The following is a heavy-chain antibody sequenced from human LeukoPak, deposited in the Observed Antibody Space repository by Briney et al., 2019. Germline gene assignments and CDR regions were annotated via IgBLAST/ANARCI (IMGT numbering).Heavy chain of an antibody. D-gene: IGHD5-12*01. CDR3: ARGYVDSFWFDP. CDR2: IYHSGST. CDR1: GGSFSGYY. J-gene: IGHJ5*02. V-gene: IGHV4-34*01. Sequence: SETLSLTCAVYGGSFSGYYWSWIRQPPGKGLEWIGSIYHSGSTYYNPSLKSRVTISVDTSKNQFSLKLSSVTAADTAVYYCARGYVDSFWFDPWGQGTLVTVSS.